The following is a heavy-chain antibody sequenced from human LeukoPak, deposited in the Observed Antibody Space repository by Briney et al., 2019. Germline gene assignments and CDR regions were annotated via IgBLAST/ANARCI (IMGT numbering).Heavy chain of an antibody. J-gene: IGHJ5*01. CDR2: VYYRKTT. Sequence: PSETLSLTCTVSGASMSHDFWSWIRQPPGKGLEWIGYVYYRKTTNYNPSLERRVTISLDTSKNQFSLRFTSMPAVDTAVYYCARGLVRDPTVGGTWFDSWGQGTQVTVSS. V-gene: IGHV4-59*01. CDR3: ARGLVRDPTVGGTWFDS. D-gene: IGHD6-19*01. CDR1: GASMSHDF.